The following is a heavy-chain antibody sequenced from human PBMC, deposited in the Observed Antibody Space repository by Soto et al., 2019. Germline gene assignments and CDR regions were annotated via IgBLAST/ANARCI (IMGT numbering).Heavy chain of an antibody. J-gene: IGHJ4*02. CDR2: IDPSDSYT. V-gene: IGHV5-10-1*01. Sequence: GEFLKISCKGSGYSFTSYWISWVRQMPGKGLEWMGRIDPSDSYTNYSPSFQGHVTISADKSISTAYLQWSSLKASDTAMYYCARPRGRYFDWSPSHWGQGTLVTSPQ. CDR3: ARPRGRYFDWSPSH. CDR1: GYSFTSYW. D-gene: IGHD3-9*01.